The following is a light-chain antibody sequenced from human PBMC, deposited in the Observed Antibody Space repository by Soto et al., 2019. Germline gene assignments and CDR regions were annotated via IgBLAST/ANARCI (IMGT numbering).Light chain of an antibody. Sequence: DIQMTQSPSSLSASVGDRVTITCRASQGISNYLAWYQQKPGKVPKLLIYAASTLQSGVPSRFSGSGSGTDFTLTISSLQPEDVATYYCQEYNSAPPFTFGPGTKVDIK. J-gene: IGKJ3*01. CDR2: AAS. CDR1: QGISNY. V-gene: IGKV1-27*01. CDR3: QEYNSAPPFT.